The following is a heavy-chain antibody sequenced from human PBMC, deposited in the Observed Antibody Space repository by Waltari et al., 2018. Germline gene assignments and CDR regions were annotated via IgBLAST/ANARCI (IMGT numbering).Heavy chain of an antibody. CDR2: NKSKTDGGTT. Sequence: EVQLVESGGGLVKPGGSLRLSCAASGFTVSNAWMSWVRQAPGKGLEWVGRNKSKTDGGTTDYAAPVKGRFTISRDDSKNTLYLQMNSLKTEDTAVYYCTTERYYDFWSGYYIVSYYMDVWGKGTTVTVSS. CDR1: GFTVSNAW. J-gene: IGHJ6*03. CDR3: TTERYYDFWSGYYIVSYYMDV. V-gene: IGHV3-15*01. D-gene: IGHD3-3*01.